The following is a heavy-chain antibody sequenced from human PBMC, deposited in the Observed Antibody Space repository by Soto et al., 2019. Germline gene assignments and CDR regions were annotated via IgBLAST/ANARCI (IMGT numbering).Heavy chain of an antibody. CDR2: IYYSGST. D-gene: IGHD5-12*01. V-gene: IGHV4-39*01. CDR1: GGSISSSSYY. J-gene: IGHJ4*02. CDR3: ASSDGSPHVAYYFDY. Sequence: SSETLSLTCTVSGGSISSSSYYWGWIRQPPGKGLEWIGSIYYSGSTYYNPSLKSRVTISVDTSKNQFSLKLSSVTAADTAVYYCASSDGSPHVAYYFDYWGQGTLVTVSS.